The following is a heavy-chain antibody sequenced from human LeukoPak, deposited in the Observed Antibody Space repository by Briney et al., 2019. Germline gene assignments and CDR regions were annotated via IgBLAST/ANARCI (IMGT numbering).Heavy chain of an antibody. D-gene: IGHD3-22*01. V-gene: IGHV3-48*04. CDR3: ARDPGNYYDSNDFDY. J-gene: IGHJ4*02. Sequence: GGSLRLSCAASGFSFSSYSVNWVRQVPGKGLEWVSYISGDGRIIYYADSVQGRFTISRDNAKKTLYLHMYSLRAEDTAVYYCARDPGNYYDSNDFDYWGQGVSVTVSS. CDR1: GFSFSSYS. CDR2: ISGDGRII.